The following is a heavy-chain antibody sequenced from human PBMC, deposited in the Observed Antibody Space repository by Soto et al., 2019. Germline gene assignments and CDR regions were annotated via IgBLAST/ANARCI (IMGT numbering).Heavy chain of an antibody. CDR2: IGIADNR. V-gene: IGHV3-13*04. D-gene: IGHD6-13*01. CDR1: GFTFRSYD. J-gene: IGHJ6*02. Sequence: PGGALRLSFAASGFTFRSYDMHWGRPGTGQGLEWVSTIGIADNRYYLSSVKGRFTISRDDAENSLYLQMNSLKAGDTAVYYCARGGIAPGYGLDVWGQGTTVTVSS. CDR3: ARGGIAPGYGLDV.